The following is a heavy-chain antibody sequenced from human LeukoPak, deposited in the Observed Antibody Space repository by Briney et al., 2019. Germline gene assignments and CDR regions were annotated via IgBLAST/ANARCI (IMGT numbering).Heavy chain of an antibody. CDR3: ARDYTVPLRLGAFDI. CDR1: GFTFSSYE. V-gene: IGHV3-48*03. D-gene: IGHD3-16*01. J-gene: IGHJ3*02. Sequence: GGSLRLSCAASGFTFSSYEMNWVRQAPGKGLEWVSYIGSSGSTIYYADSVKGRFTISRDNAKNSLYLQMNSLRAEDTAVYYCARDYTVPLRLGAFDIWGQGTMVTVSS. CDR2: IGSSGSTI.